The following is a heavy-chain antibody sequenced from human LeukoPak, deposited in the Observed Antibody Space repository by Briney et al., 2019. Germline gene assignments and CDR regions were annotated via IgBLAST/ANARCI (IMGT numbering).Heavy chain of an antibody. CDR3: ARLFIAAAEN. CDR1: GFTFSNYG. Sequence: GGSLRLSCAASGFTFSNYGMNWVRQAPGKGLEWVSSIGSSTTYIYYADSVKGRFTISRDNAKNTLYLQMNSLRAEDTAVYYCARLFIAAAENWGQGTLVTVSS. D-gene: IGHD6-13*01. J-gene: IGHJ4*02. V-gene: IGHV3-21*01. CDR2: IGSSTTYI.